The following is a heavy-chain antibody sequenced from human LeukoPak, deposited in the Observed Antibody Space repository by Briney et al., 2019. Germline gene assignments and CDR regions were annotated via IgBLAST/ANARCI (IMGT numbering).Heavy chain of an antibody. J-gene: IGHJ4*02. CDR3: AREMGVGSTMGYFYY. Sequence: ASVKVSCKASGYTLTGYYMHWVRQAPGQGLEWMGVIDLSAGTTNYAQKFQGRVTMTRDMSTSTVYMELSSLTSEDTAVYYCAREMGVGSTMGYFYYWGQGTLVTVSS. CDR1: GYTLTGYY. D-gene: IGHD1-26*01. V-gene: IGHV1-46*01. CDR2: IDLSAGTT.